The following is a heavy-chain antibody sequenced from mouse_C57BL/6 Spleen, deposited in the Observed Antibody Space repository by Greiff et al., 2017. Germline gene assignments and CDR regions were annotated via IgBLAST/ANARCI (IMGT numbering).Heavy chain of an antibody. J-gene: IGHJ3*01. D-gene: IGHD3-2*02. V-gene: IGHV1-69*01. CDR2: IDPSDSYT. CDR3: ARRQLRAQGGFAY. CDR1: GYTFTSYW. Sequence: QVQLQQPGAELVMPGASVKLSCKASGYTFTSYWMHWVKQRPGQGLEWIGEIDPSDSYTNYNQKFKGKSTLTVDKSSSTAYMQLSSLTSEDSAVYYGARRQLRAQGGFAYWGQGTLVTVSA.